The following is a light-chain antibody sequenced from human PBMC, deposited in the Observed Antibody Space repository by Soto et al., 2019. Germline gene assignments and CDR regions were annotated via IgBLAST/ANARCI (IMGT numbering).Light chain of an antibody. J-gene: IGKJ1*01. V-gene: IGKV1-5*03. CDR1: QSISSY. CDR3: QQYTNTNNPWM. Sequence: DIQMTQSPSSLSASVGDRVTITCGASQSISSYLNWFQQKPGKAPKLLIYKASTLKSGVPSRFSGSGSGTEFTLIISGLQPDDSATYYCQQYTNTNNPWMFGQGTKVDIK. CDR2: KAS.